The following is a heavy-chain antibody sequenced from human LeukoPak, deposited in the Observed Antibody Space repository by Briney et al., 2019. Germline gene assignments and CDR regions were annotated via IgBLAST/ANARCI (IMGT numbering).Heavy chain of an antibody. CDR1: GFTFSSYA. CDR2: ISYDGSNK. D-gene: IGHD3-10*01. V-gene: IGHV3-30-3*01. Sequence: GGSLRLSCAASGFTFSSYAMSWVRQAPGKGLEWVAVISYDGSNKYYADSVKGRFTISRDNSKNTLYLQMNSLRAEDTAVYYCARPRGAFDIWGQRTMVTVSS. J-gene: IGHJ3*02. CDR3: ARPRGAFDI.